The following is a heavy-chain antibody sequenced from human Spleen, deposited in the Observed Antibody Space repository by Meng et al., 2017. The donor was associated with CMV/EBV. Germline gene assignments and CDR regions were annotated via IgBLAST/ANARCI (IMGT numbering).Heavy chain of an antibody. CDR3: ARDLKVGSLY. D-gene: IGHD1-26*01. Sequence: QVELVQAGGGVKKPGAAVKVSCKGSGGTFSSYAISWVRQAPGQWLEWMGGIIPIFGTANYAQKFQGSVTITADESTSTAYMELSSLRSEDTAVYYCARDLKVGSLYWGQGTLVTVSS. CDR2: IIPIFGTA. CDR1: GGTFSSYA. V-gene: IGHV1-69*01. J-gene: IGHJ4*02.